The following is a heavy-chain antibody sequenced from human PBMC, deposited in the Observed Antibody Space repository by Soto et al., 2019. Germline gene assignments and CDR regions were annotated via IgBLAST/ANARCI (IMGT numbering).Heavy chain of an antibody. J-gene: IGHJ3*02. CDR1: GYTFTSYA. V-gene: IGHV1-3*01. D-gene: IGHD3-3*01. CDR2: INAGNGNT. Sequence: ASVKVSCKASGYTFTSYAMHWVRQAPGQRLEWMGWINAGNGNTKYSQKFQGRVTITRDTSASTAYMELSSLRSEDTAVYYCARGYKGVVIDAFDIWGQGTMVTVSS. CDR3: ARGYKGVVIDAFDI.